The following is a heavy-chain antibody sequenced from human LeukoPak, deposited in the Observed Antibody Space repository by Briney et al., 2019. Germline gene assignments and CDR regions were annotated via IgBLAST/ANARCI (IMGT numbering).Heavy chain of an antibody. CDR3: AAEPKYYYDSSGYYSY. V-gene: IGHV3-48*01. Sequence: GGSLRLSCAASGFTFSSYSMNWVRQAPGKGLEWVSYISSSSSTIYYADSVKGRFTISRDNAKNSLYLQMNSLRAEDTAVYYCAAEPKYYYDSSGYYSYWGQGTLVTVSS. J-gene: IGHJ4*02. D-gene: IGHD3-22*01. CDR1: GFTFSSYS. CDR2: ISSSSSTI.